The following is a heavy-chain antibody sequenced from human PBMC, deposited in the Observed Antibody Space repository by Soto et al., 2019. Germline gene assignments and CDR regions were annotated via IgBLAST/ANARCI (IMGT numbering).Heavy chain of an antibody. V-gene: IGHV3-30-3*01. J-gene: IGHJ5*02. CDR2: ISYDGSNK. CDR1: GFTFSSYA. D-gene: IGHD3-10*01. CDR3: ASLGNTYYYGSGSFRNWFDP. Sequence: ESGGGVVQPGRSLRLSCAASGFTFSSYAMHWVRQAPGKGLEWVAVISYDGSNKYYADSVKGRFTISRDNSKNTLYLQMNSLRAEDTAVYYCASLGNTYYYGSGSFRNWFDPWGQGTLVTVSS.